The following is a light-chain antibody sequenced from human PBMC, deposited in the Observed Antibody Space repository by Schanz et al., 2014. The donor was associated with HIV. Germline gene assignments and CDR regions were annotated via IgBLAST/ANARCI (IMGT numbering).Light chain of an antibody. J-gene: IGLJ2*01. V-gene: IGLV1-44*01. CDR1: RSDA. Sequence: QSVLTQPPSTSGAPGQRVSISCSGIRSDAVNWYQQFPGTAPKLLIYRNNQRPSGVPDRFSGSKSGTSATLAISGLQSGDEADYYCQSYDSSLSGVVFGGGTKLTVL. CDR2: RNN. CDR3: QSYDSSLSGVV.